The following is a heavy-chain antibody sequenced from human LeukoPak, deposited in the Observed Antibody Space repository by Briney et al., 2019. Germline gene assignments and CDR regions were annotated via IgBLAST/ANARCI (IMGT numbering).Heavy chain of an antibody. V-gene: IGHV4-4*07. J-gene: IGHJ4*02. Sequence: SETLSLTCTVSGGSISSYYWSWIRQPAGKGLEWIGRIYTSGSTNYNPSLKSRVTMSVGTSKNQFSLKLSSVTAADTAVYYCARVAYYYGSGSYEDYYFDYWGQGTLVTVSS. D-gene: IGHD3-10*01. CDR3: ARVAYYYGSGSYEDYYFDY. CDR1: GGSISSYY. CDR2: IYTSGST.